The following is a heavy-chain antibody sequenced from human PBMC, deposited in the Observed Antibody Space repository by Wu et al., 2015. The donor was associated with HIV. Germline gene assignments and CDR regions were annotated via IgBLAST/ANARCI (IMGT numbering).Heavy chain of an antibody. CDR2: MNPNSGNT. CDR1: GYTFTSYD. J-gene: IGHJ6*03. CDR3: ARVPIVLVSVAIPYYYMDV. D-gene: IGHD2-2*02. V-gene: IGHV1-8*03. Sequence: QVQLVQSGAEVEKPGASVKVSCKASGYTFTSYDINWVRQATGQGLEWMGWMNPNSGNTGYAQKFQGRVTITRNTSISTAYMELSSLRSEDTAVYYCARVPIVLVSVAIPYYYMDVWGKGTTVTVSS.